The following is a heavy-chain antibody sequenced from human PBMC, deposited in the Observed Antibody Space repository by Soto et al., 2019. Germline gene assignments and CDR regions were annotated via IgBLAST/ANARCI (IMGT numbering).Heavy chain of an antibody. CDR3: ARDGITVAGSFDY. V-gene: IGHV1-18*01. CDR1: GGTFNTYA. Sequence: ASVKVSCKVSGGTFNTYAISWVRQAPGQGLEWMGWISAYNGNTNYAQNLQGRVTMTTDTSTSTAYMELRSLRSDDTAVYYCARDGITVAGSFDYWGQGTLVTVSS. CDR2: ISAYNGNT. D-gene: IGHD6-19*01. J-gene: IGHJ4*02.